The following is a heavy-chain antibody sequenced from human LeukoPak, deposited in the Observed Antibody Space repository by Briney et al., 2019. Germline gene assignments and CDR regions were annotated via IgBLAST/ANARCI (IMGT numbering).Heavy chain of an antibody. J-gene: IGHJ3*02. V-gene: IGHV3-21*01. CDR1: GFTFSSYS. CDR2: ISSRSSNI. Sequence: PGGSLGLSCAASGFTFSSYSMNWVRQAPGKGLEWVSSISSRSSNIYHADSVKGRFTISRDNAKNSLYLQMNSLRAEDTAVYYCARDEGSQPRNDAFDIWGQGTMVTVSS. CDR3: ARDEGSQPRNDAFDI. D-gene: IGHD1-14*01.